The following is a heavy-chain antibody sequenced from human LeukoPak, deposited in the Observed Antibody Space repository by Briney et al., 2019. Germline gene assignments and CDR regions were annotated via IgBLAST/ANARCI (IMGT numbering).Heavy chain of an antibody. J-gene: IGHJ4*02. D-gene: IGHD6-6*01. CDR3: ARGKQLVDY. V-gene: IGHV3-48*01. CDR2: ISTSSGVI. CDR1: GFTFSDYG. Sequence: GGSLRLSCAAYGFTFSDYGMNWVRQAPGKGLEWVSYISTSSGVIYDADSVKGRFTISRDNAKNSLYLQMNSLRAEDTAVYYCARGKQLVDYWGQGTLVTVSS.